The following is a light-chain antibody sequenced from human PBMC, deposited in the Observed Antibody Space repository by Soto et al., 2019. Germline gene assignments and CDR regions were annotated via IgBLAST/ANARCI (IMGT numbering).Light chain of an antibody. Sequence: EIVLTQSPGSLCLSPGERASLSCRASQSFRGLLAWYQQKPGQAPRLLIYGASSRATGIPDRFSGSGSGADFTLTISRLEPEDFALYYCQQYSTSRTFGQGTKVDIK. CDR2: GAS. J-gene: IGKJ1*01. V-gene: IGKV3-20*01. CDR1: QSFRGL. CDR3: QQYSTSRT.